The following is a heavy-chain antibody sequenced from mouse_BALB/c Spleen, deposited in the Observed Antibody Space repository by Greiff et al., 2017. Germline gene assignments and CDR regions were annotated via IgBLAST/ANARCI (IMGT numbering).Heavy chain of an antibody. V-gene: IGHV1S137*01. D-gene: IGHD1-1*01. CDR2: ISTYYGDA. J-gene: IGHJ4*01. Sequence: VQLQQSGAELVRPGVSVKISCKGSGYTFTDYAMHWVKQSHAKSLEWIGVISTYYGDASYNQKFKGKATMTVDKSSSTAYMELARLTSEDSAIYYCARDGRGDAMDYWGQGASVTVSS. CDR3: ARDGRGDAMDY. CDR1: GYTFTDYA.